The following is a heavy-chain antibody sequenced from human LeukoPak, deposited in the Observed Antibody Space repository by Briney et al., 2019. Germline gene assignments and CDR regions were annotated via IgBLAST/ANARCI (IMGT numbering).Heavy chain of an antibody. CDR2: IWYDGSNK. J-gene: IGHJ4*02. D-gene: IGHD3-22*01. CDR3: ARDNRPVSPTMIEDY. V-gene: IGHV3-33*01. Sequence: PGRSLRLSCAASGFTFSSYGMHWVRQAPGKGLEWVAVIWYDGSNKYYADSVKGRFTISRGNSKNTLYLQMNSLRAEDTAVYYCARDNRPVSPTMIEDYWGQGTLVTVSS. CDR1: GFTFSSYG.